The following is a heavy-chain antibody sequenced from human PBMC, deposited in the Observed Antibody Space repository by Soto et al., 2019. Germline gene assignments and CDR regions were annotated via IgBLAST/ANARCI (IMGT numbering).Heavy chain of an antibody. CDR3: ARGRGSYPQGWFDP. J-gene: IGHJ5*02. V-gene: IGHV4-59*01. D-gene: IGHD1-26*01. CDR2: IYYSGST. CDR1: GGSISSYY. Sequence: PSETLSLTCTVSGGSISSYYWSWIRQPPGKGLEWIGYIYYSGSTNYNPSLKSRVTISVDTSKNQFSLKLSSVTAADTAVYYCARGRGSYPQGWFDPWGQGTLVTVSS.